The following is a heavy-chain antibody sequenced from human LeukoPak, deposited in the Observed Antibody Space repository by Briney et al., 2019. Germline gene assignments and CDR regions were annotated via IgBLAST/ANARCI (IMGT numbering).Heavy chain of an antibody. V-gene: IGHV3-23*01. Sequence: PGGSLRLSCAASGFTFSSYAMSWVRQAPGKGLEWVSAIRGSGATTYYADSVKGRFTISRDKSNNTLYLQMNSLRAEETAVYYCAKDYAYYYGSGIGGFDYWGQGTLVTVSS. CDR1: GFTFSSYA. D-gene: IGHD3-10*01. J-gene: IGHJ4*02. CDR3: AKDYAYYYGSGIGGFDY. CDR2: IRGSGATT.